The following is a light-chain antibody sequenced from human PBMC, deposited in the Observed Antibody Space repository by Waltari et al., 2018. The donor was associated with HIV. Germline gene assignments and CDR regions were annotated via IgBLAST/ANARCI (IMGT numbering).Light chain of an antibody. CDR3: QQYYSFLT. CDR1: QSVLYSSNNKNY. V-gene: IGKV4-1*01. Sequence: DIVMTQSPDSLAVSLGERATINCKSSQSVLYSSNNKNYLAWYQQKPGQPPKLLIYWASTRESGVPDRFSGGGSGTDFTLTISSLQAEDVAVYYCQQYYSFLTFGGGTKVEIK. J-gene: IGKJ4*01. CDR2: WAS.